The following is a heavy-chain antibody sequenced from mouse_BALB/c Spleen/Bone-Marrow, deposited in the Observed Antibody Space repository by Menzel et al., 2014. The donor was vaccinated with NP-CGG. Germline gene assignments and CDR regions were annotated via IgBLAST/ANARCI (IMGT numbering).Heavy chain of an antibody. CDR1: GISITTGNYR. J-gene: IGHJ2*01. V-gene: IGHV3-5*02. CDR2: IYYSGTI. CDR3: ARELYYFDY. Sequence: EVQLQQSGPGLVKPSQTVSPTCTVTGISITTGNYRWSWIRQFPGNKLEWIGYIYYSGTITYNPSLTSRTTITRDTSKNQFFLEMNSLTAEDTATYYCARELYYFDYWGQGTTLTVSS.